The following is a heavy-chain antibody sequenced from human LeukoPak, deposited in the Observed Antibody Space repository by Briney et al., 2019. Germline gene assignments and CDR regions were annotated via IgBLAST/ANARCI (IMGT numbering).Heavy chain of an antibody. D-gene: IGHD3-22*01. Sequence: PSETLSLTCAVYGGSFSGYYWSWIRQPPGKGLEWIGEINHSGSTNYNPSLKSRVTISVDTSKNQFSLKLSSVTAADTAVYYCAREVYDSSGYGYWGQGTLVTVSS. CDR2: INHSGST. J-gene: IGHJ4*02. CDR1: GGSFSGYY. CDR3: AREVYDSSGYGY. V-gene: IGHV4-34*01.